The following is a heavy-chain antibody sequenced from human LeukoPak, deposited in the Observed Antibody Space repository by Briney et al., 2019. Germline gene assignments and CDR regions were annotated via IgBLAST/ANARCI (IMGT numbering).Heavy chain of an antibody. CDR2: IKQDGSEK. CDR3: ARDPSPRPAPDAFDI. CDR1: GFTSSSYW. J-gene: IGHJ3*02. V-gene: IGHV3-7*01. Sequence: SGGSLRLSCAASGFTSSSYWMSWVRQAPGKGLEWVANIKQDGSEKYYVDSVKGRFTISRDNAKNSLYLQMNSLRAEDTAVYYCARDPSPRPAPDAFDIWGQGTMVTVSS.